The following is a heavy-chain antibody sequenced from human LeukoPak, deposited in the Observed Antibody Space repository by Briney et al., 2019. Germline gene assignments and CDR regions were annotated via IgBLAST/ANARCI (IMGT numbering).Heavy chain of an antibody. V-gene: IGHV4-59*12. CDR3: ARLAAISSGYDY. Sequence: SETLSLTCTVSGGSISSYYWSWIRQPPGKGLEWIAYIYYSGSTNYNPSLKSRVTISVDTSKNQFSLKLSSVTAADTAVYYCARLAAISSGYDYWGQGTLVTVSS. CDR2: IYYSGST. D-gene: IGHD6-19*01. J-gene: IGHJ4*02. CDR1: GGSISSYY.